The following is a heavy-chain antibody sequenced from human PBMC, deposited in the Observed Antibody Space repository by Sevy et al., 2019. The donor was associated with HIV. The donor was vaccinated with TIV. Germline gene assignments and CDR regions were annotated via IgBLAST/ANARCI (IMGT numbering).Heavy chain of an antibody. CDR2: INWNRGST. CDR3: ARGYGDYDGGDY. D-gene: IGHD4-17*01. J-gene: IGHJ4*02. Sequence: GGSLRLSCAASGFTFDDYGMSWVRQAPGKGLEWVSGINWNRGSTGYADSVKGRFTISRDNAKNSLYLQMNSLRAEDTALYYCARGYGDYDGGDYWGQGTLVTVSS. V-gene: IGHV3-20*04. CDR1: GFTFDDYG.